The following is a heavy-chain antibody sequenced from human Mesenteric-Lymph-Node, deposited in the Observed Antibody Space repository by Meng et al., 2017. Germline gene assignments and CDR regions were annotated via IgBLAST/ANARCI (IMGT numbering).Heavy chain of an antibody. J-gene: IGHJ4*02. V-gene: IGHV3-74*01. D-gene: IGHD2-15*01. CDR2: INSDGSST. Sequence: GESLKISCAASGFTFSSYWMHWVRQAPGKGLVWVSRINSDGSSTSYADSVKGRFTISRDNAKNTLYLQMNSLRAEDTAVYYCAKVRADIVVVVAATCFDYWGQGTLVTVSS. CDR3: AKVRADIVVVVAATCFDY. CDR1: GFTFSSYW.